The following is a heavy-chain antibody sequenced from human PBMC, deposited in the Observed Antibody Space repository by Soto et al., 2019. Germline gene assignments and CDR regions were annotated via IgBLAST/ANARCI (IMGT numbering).Heavy chain of an antibody. CDR3: ARVRGYYDFGSGYYNWWFDP. V-gene: IGHV4-34*01. CDR1: GGSFSGYY. D-gene: IGHD3-3*01. J-gene: IGHJ5*02. Sequence: PSETLSLTCAVYGGSFSGYYWSWIRQPPGKGLEWIGEINHSGSTNYNPSLKSRVTISVDTSTNQFSLKLSSGTAADTAVFYCARVRGYYDFGSGYYNWWFDPWGQGNMGTVSS. CDR2: INHSGST.